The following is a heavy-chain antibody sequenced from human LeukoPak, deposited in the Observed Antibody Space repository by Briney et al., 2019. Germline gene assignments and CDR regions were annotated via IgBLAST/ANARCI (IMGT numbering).Heavy chain of an antibody. Sequence: ASVKVSCKASGYTFTSYGISWVRQAPGQGLEWMGWISAYNGNTNYAQKLQGRVTMTTDTSTSTAYLELRSLRSDDTAVYYCARVESYVRWFDPWGQGTLVTVSS. J-gene: IGHJ5*02. V-gene: IGHV1-18*01. CDR3: ARVESYVRWFDP. CDR1: GYTFTSYG. D-gene: IGHD1-26*01. CDR2: ISAYNGNT.